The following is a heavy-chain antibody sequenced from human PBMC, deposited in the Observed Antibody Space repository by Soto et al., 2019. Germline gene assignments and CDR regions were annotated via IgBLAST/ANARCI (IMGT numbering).Heavy chain of an antibody. CDR2: ISAYNGNT. J-gene: IGHJ4*02. CDR1: GYTFTNYA. Sequence: QVQLVQSGAEVKKPGASVKVSCKASGYTFTNYAISWVRQAPGQGLEWMGWISAYNGNTNYAQKPQRXXTXPTDTSTSTAYMELRSLRSDDTAVYYCARELPPIDYWGQGTLVTVSS. CDR3: ARELPPIDY. V-gene: IGHV1-18*01. D-gene: IGHD3-10*01.